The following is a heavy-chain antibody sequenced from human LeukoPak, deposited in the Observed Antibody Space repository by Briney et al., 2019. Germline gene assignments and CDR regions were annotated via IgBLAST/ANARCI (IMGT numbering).Heavy chain of an antibody. D-gene: IGHD1-26*01. CDR1: GFTFSSYE. CDR3: AKDQYTGSYYRYYYYFMDV. Sequence: LPGGSLRLSCAASGFTFSSYEMNWVRQAPGKGLEWVSYISSSGSTIYYADSVKGRFTISRDNAKNSLYLQMNSLRAEDTAIYYCAKDQYTGSYYRYYYYFMDVWGKGTAVTVSS. CDR2: ISSSGSTI. V-gene: IGHV3-48*03. J-gene: IGHJ6*03.